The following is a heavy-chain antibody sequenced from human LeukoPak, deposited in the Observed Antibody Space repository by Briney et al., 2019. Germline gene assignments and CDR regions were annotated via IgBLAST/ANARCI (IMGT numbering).Heavy chain of an antibody. CDR1: GFPFSVYE. D-gene: IGHD6-19*01. CDR3: ALLAVASDFDY. V-gene: IGHV3-48*03. CDR2: IGSSGTTI. J-gene: IGHJ4*02. Sequence: GGSLRLSCAVSGFPFSVYEMNWVRQAPGKGLEWVSNIGSSGTTIYYADSVRGRFSISRDNAKSSLYLQMNSLRVEDTAVYYRALLAVASDFDYWGQGALVTVSS.